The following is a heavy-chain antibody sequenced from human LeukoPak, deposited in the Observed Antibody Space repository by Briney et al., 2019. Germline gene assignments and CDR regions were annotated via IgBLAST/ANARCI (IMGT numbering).Heavy chain of an antibody. Sequence: GGSLRLSCAASGFTFTSYAMSWVRQAPGKGLEGVSSINGSGGSTFYAASVKGGFTISRDNSKNTLSLQMSSLRAEDTAIYYCAKLWGSGSRYYYDYWGQGTLVTVSS. V-gene: IGHV3-23*01. CDR2: INGSGGST. CDR1: GFTFTSYA. CDR3: AKLWGSGSRYYYDY. D-gene: IGHD3-10*01. J-gene: IGHJ4*02.